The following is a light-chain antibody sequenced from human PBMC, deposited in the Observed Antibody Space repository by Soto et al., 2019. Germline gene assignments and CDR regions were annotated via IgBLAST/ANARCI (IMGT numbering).Light chain of an antibody. CDR1: QGIRND. CDR2: AAS. Sequence: AIQMTQSPSSLSASVGDRVTITCRASQGIRNDLGWYQQKQGKAPKLLIYAASSLQSGVPSRFSGSGSGTDFTLTISSLQPEDYATYYCLQDYNYPWTFGQGTKVDIK. J-gene: IGKJ1*01. V-gene: IGKV1-6*01. CDR3: LQDYNYPWT.